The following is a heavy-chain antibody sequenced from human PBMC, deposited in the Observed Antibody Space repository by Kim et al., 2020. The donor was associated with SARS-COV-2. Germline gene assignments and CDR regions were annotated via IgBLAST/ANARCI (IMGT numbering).Heavy chain of an antibody. D-gene: IGHD5-12*01. Sequence: ADSVKGRFTITRDNAKNSLYLQMNSLRAEDTAVYYCAKNQYSGYEADFDYWGQGTLVTVSS. CDR3: AKNQYSGYEADFDY. J-gene: IGHJ4*02. V-gene: IGHV3-21*01.